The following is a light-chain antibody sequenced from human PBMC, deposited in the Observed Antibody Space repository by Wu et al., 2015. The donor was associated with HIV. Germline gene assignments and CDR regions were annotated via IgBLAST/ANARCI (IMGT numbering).Light chain of an antibody. CDR1: QSVASF. V-gene: IGKV3-11*01. CDR2: DAS. Sequence: EIVLTQFPATLSLSPGERATLSCRASQSVASFLAWYQQKPGQAPRLLIYDASNRATGIPARFSGSGSGTEFTLIISSIQSEDYGLYYCQQYNNWVRTFGQGTKVEIK. CDR3: QQYNNWVRT. J-gene: IGKJ1*01.